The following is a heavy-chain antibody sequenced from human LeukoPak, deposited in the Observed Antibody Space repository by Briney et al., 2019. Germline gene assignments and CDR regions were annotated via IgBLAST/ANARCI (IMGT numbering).Heavy chain of an antibody. CDR1: GGSFGGYY. CDR2: IDDSGSS. V-gene: IGHV4-34*01. CDR3: VRGLYCSSTSCYKGY. J-gene: IGHJ4*02. D-gene: IGHD2-2*02. Sequence: SETLSLTCAVYGGSFGGYYWSWLRQPPGKGLEWIGEIDDSGSSNYNPSLKSRVTISVDTPKNQFSLKLTSVTAADTAVYYCVRGLYCSSTSCYKGYWGQGTLVTVSS.